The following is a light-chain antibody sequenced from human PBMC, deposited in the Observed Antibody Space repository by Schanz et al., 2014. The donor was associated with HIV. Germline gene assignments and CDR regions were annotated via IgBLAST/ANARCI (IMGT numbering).Light chain of an antibody. CDR3: SSYGGGDTLL. Sequence: QSLLTQPPSASGPPGQRVTISCSGSSSNIGSNFGYWYQQLPGTAPRLLIYTQDQRPSGVPDRFSGSKSGTSASLAISGLQSEDEADYYCSSYGGGDTLLFGGGTKLTVL. J-gene: IGLJ3*02. CDR2: TQD. V-gene: IGLV1-44*01. CDR1: SSNIGSNF.